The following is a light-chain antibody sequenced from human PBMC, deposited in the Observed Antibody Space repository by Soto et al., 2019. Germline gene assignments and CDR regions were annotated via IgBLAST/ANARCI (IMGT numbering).Light chain of an antibody. V-gene: IGKV3-15*01. CDR3: QQYNNWLT. J-gene: IGKJ4*01. CDR2: GAS. Sequence: VVVTQSPGTLSVSPGEGATLSCRASQNVNNNLAWYQQRPGLAPRLLIYGASTRATGIPARFSGSGSGTEFTLTISSLQSEDFAVYYCQQYNNWLTFGGGTKVEIK. CDR1: QNVNNN.